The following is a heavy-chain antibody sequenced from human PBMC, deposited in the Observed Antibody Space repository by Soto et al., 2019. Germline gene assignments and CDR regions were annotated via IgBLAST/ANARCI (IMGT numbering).Heavy chain of an antibody. J-gene: IGHJ6*01. CDR1: GFTFSGSA. CDR2: IRSKANSYAT. D-gene: IGHD3-10*01. CDR3: TFHDYYGSEYGMDV. Sequence: PGGSLRLSCAASGFTFSGSAMHWVRQASGQGLEWVGRIRSKANSYATAYAASVKGRFTISRDDSKNSADLRMNSLKTEDTAVYYCTFHDYYGSEYGMDVWGQGTTVTVSS. V-gene: IGHV3-73*01.